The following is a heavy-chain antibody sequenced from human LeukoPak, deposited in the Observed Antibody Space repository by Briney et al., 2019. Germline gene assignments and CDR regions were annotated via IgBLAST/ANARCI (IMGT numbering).Heavy chain of an antibody. V-gene: IGHV3-21*04. Sequence: GGSLRLSCAASGFTFSSYSMNWVRQAPGKGLEWVSSISSSSSYIYYADSVKGRFTISRDNAKNSLYLQMNSLRAEDTAVYYCARSPYCSSTSCYYYYYYMDVWGKGTTVTISS. CDR3: ARSPYCSSTSCYYYYYYMDV. CDR1: GFTFSSYS. CDR2: ISSSSSYI. D-gene: IGHD2-2*01. J-gene: IGHJ6*03.